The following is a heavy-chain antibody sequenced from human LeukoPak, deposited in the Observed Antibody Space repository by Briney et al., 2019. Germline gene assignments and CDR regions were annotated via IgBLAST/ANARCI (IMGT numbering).Heavy chain of an antibody. J-gene: IGHJ4*02. V-gene: IGHV3-23*01. D-gene: IGHD1-1*01. CDR1: GFTFSSYT. CDR2: FTSGGST. Sequence: GGSLRLSCAASGFTFSSYTMNWVRQAPGKGLEWVSGFTSGGSTYYADSVKGRFTISRDNSKNTLYLQMNSLSAEDTAVYYCAKDRTTSSRIFDFWGQGTLVTVSS. CDR3: AKDRTTSSRIFDF.